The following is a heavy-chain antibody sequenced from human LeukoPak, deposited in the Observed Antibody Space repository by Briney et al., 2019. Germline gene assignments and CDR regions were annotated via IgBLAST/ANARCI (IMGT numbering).Heavy chain of an antibody. Sequence: SETLSLTCTVSGDSFTINYWSWIRQSPGKGLEWIGYIIYSGSTTYNPSLKSRVTISLDTSKNQFSLKLSSVTAADTAVYYCARDRWFDCWGQGTLVTVSS. CDR1: GDSFTINY. CDR2: IIYSGST. V-gene: IGHV4-59*01. CDR3: ARDRWFDC. J-gene: IGHJ5*01.